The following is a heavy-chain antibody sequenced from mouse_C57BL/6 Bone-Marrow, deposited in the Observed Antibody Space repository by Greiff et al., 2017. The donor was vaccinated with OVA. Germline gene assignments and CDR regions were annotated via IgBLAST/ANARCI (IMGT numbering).Heavy chain of an antibody. CDR3: ARETAQAPYYFDY. CDR2: IYPGDGDT. CDR1: GYAFSSSW. D-gene: IGHD3-2*02. Sequence: QVQLQQSGPELVKPGASVKISCKASGYAFSSSWMNWVKQRPGKGLEWIGRIYPGDGDTNYNGKFKGKATLTADKSSSTAYMQLSSLTSEDSAVYFCARETAQAPYYFDYWGKGTTLTVSS. J-gene: IGHJ2*01. V-gene: IGHV1-82*01.